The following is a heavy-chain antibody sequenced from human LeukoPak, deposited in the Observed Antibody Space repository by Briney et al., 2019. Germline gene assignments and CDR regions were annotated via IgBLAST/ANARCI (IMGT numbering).Heavy chain of an antibody. CDR1: GFIFTTYW. Sequence: GGSLRLSCTASGFIFTTYWMHWVRQLPGKGLVWVSRINTDGSSTYYADSVKGRFTISRDNAKNTVYLQMNSLRAEDTAVYYCARGYSYAPGRMDVWGQGTTVTVSS. D-gene: IGHD5-18*01. V-gene: IGHV3-74*01. J-gene: IGHJ6*02. CDR3: ARGYSYAPGRMDV. CDR2: INTDGSST.